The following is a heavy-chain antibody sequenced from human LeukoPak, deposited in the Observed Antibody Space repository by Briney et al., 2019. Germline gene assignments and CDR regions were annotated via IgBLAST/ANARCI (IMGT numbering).Heavy chain of an antibody. Sequence: ASVKVSCKVSGYXLTELSMHWVRQAPGKGLEWMGGFDPEDGETIYAQKFQGRVTMTEDTSTDTAYMELSSLRSEDTAVYYCATRGEEQLLRTGYYYYYGMDVWGQGTTVTVSS. V-gene: IGHV1-24*01. D-gene: IGHD2-2*01. J-gene: IGHJ6*02. CDR1: GYXLTELS. CDR2: FDPEDGET. CDR3: ATRGEEQLLRTGYYYYYGMDV.